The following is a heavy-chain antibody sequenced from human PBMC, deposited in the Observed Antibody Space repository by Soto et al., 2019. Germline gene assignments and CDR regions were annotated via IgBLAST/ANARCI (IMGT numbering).Heavy chain of an antibody. V-gene: IGHV3-66*01. D-gene: IGHD2-8*01. CDR3: ARFGVVGGYFDY. CDR2: IYSGGST. J-gene: IGHJ4*02. CDR1: GFTVSSNY. Sequence: VQLVESGGGLVQPGGSLRLSCAASGFTVSSNYMSWVRQAPGKGLEWVSVIYSGGSTYNADSVKGSCTISRDNSKNTLYLQMNILRADDAAVYYCARFGVVGGYFDYWGQGTLVTVSS.